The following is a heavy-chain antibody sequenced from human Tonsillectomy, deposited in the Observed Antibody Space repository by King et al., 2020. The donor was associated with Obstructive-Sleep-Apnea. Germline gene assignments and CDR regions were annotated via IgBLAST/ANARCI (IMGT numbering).Heavy chain of an antibody. CDR3: ARITAAGTGWFDP. V-gene: IGHV1-69*12. D-gene: IGHD6-13*01. CDR1: GGTFSSYA. J-gene: IGHJ5*02. Sequence: QLVQSGAEVKKPGSSVKVSCKASGGTFSSYAINWVRQAPGQGLEWMGGIIPIFGTANYAQKFQGRVTITADESTSTAYMKLSSLRSEDTAVYYFARITAAGTGWFDPWGQGTLVTVSS. CDR2: IIPIFGTA.